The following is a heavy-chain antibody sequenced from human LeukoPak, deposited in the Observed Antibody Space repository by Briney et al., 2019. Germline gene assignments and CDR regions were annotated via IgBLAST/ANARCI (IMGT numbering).Heavy chain of an antibody. CDR1: GGSFGGYY. D-gene: IGHD5-24*01. CDR3: ARGAVEDYYYYGMDV. Sequence: SETLSLTCAVYGGSFGGYYWSWIRQPPGKGLEWIGSIYYSGSTYYNPSLKSRVTISVDTSKNQFSLKLSSVTAADTAVYYCARGAVEDYYYYGMDVWGQGTTVTVSS. J-gene: IGHJ6*02. CDR2: IYYSGST. V-gene: IGHV4-34*01.